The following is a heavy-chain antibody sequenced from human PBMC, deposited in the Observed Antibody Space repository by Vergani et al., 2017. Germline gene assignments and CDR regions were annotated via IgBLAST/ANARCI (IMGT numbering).Heavy chain of an antibody. CDR3: ARGWWFDP. J-gene: IGHJ5*02. Sequence: QVQLVQSGAEVKKPGASVKVSCKVSGYTLTELSMHRVQQAPGKGLEWMGLVDPEDGETIYAEKFQGRVTITADTSTDTAYMELSNLRSEDTAVYYCARGWWFDPWGQGTLVTVSS. CDR2: VDPEDGET. CDR1: GYTLTELS. D-gene: IGHD2-15*01. V-gene: IGHV1-24*01.